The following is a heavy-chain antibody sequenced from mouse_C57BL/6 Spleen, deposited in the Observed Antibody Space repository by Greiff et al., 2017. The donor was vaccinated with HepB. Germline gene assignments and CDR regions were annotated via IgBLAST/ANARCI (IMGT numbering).Heavy chain of an antibody. CDR1: GYTFTSYG. J-gene: IGHJ2*01. D-gene: IGHD1-1*01. CDR3: ARFITTADY. Sequence: QVQLKESGAELARPGASVKLSCKASGYTFTSYGISWVKQRTGQGLEWIGESYPRSGNTYYNEKFKGKATLTADKSSSTAYMELRSLTSEDSAVYFCARFITTADYWGQGTTLTVSS. V-gene: IGHV1-81*01. CDR2: SYPRSGNT.